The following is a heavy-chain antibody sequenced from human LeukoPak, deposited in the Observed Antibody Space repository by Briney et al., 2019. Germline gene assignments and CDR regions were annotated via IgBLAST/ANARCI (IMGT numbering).Heavy chain of an antibody. D-gene: IGHD6-19*01. CDR1: GFTFSSYA. CDR2: ISYDGSNK. Sequence: GGSLRLSCAASGFTFSSYAMHWVRQAPGKGLEWVAVISYDGSNKYYADSVKGRFTISRDNSKNTLYLQMNSLRAEDTAVYYCARGARSGWYEPQYYWGQGTLVTVPS. V-gene: IGHV3-30-3*01. CDR3: ARGARSGWYEPQYY. J-gene: IGHJ4*02.